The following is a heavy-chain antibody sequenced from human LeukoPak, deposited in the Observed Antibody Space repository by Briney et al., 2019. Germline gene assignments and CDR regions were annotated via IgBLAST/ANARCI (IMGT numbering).Heavy chain of an antibody. CDR2: ISPGDSDT. CDR3: ARPHYGGKMESTAFDI. V-gene: IGHV5-51*01. J-gene: IGHJ3*02. Sequence: GESLKISCKGSGYSFTSYWIGWVRQMPGKGLEWMGIISPGDSDTRYSPSFQGQVTISADKSISTAYLQWSSLKASDTAMYYCARPHYGGKMESTAFDIWGQGTMVTVSS. D-gene: IGHD4-23*01. CDR1: GYSFTSYW.